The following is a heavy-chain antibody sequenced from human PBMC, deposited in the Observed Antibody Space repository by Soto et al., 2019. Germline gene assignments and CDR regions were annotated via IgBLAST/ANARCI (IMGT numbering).Heavy chain of an antibody. J-gene: IGHJ4*02. D-gene: IGHD2-15*01. V-gene: IGHV1-18*01. CDR2: ISAYHGNT. CDR1: GYTVTTCG. Sequence: AAKVTCTASGYTVTTCGISWVRQDPGQGLEWMGWISAYHGNTNYAQKLQGRVTMTTDTSTSTAYMELRSLRSDDTAVYYCARDCCGGSCYFNYWGQGTLVTVSS. CDR3: ARDCCGGSCYFNY.